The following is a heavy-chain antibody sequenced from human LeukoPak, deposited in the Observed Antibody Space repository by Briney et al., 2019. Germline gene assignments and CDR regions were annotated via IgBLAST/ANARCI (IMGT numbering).Heavy chain of an antibody. CDR2: IYYSGST. CDR3: ARAGWIHGWFDP. D-gene: IGHD6-19*01. J-gene: IGHJ5*02. CDR1: GGSISSYY. Sequence: SSETLSLTCTVSGGSISSYYWSWIRQPPGKGLEWIGDIYYSGSTNYNPSLKSRVTISVDTSKNQFSLKLSSVTAADTALYYCARAGWIHGWFDPWGQGTLVTVSS. V-gene: IGHV4-59*01.